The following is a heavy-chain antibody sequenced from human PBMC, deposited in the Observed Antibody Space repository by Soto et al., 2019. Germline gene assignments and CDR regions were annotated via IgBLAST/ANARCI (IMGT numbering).Heavy chain of an antibody. V-gene: IGHV3-21*01. CDR1: GFAFRSYS. J-gene: IGHJ6*02. D-gene: IGHD6-13*01. Sequence: GGSLRLSCAASGFAFRSYSMNWVRQTPGKGLEWVASISSSSSYIYYADSVKGRFTISRDNAKNSLYLQMNSLRAEDTAGYYCARDRWQQQPLYYYYYGMDVWGQGTTVTVSS. CDR2: ISSSSSYI. CDR3: ARDRWQQQPLYYYYYGMDV.